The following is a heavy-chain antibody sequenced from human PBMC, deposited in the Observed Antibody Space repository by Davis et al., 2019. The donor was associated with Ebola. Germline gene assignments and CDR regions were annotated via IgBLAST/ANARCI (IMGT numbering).Heavy chain of an antibody. CDR2: ISWNSGSI. D-gene: IGHD5-24*01. CDR3: ARGEEMATIKEDYFDY. CDR1: GFTFDDYA. Sequence: PGGSLRLSCAASGFTFDDYAMHWVRQAPGKGLEWVSGISWNSGSIGYADSVKGRFTISRDNAKNSLYLQMNSLRDEDTAVYYCARGEEMATIKEDYFDYWGQGTLVTVSS. J-gene: IGHJ4*02. V-gene: IGHV3-9*01.